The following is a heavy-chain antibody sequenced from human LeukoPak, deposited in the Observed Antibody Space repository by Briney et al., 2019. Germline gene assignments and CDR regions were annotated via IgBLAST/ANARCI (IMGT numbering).Heavy chain of an antibody. V-gene: IGHV4-59*01. CDR3: ARLSPSYIVVVTAIGGYFDY. CDR1: GGSINSNY. Sequence: SETLSLTCTVSGGSINSNYWSWIRQPPGKGLEWIGYIYYNGSTNYNPSLKSRVTISVDTSKNQFSLKLSSVTAADTAVYYCARLSPSYIVVVTAIGGYFDYWGQGTLVTVSS. J-gene: IGHJ4*02. D-gene: IGHD2-21*02. CDR2: IYYNGST.